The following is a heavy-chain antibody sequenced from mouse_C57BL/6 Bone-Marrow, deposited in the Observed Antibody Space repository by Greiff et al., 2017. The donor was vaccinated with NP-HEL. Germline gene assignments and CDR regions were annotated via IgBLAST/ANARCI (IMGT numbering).Heavy chain of an antibody. CDR2: ISNLAYSI. CDR3: ARREYGNYEAWFAY. V-gene: IGHV5-15*01. D-gene: IGHD2-10*02. J-gene: IGHJ3*01. CDR1: GFTFSDYG. Sequence: EVMLVESGGGLVQPGGSLKLSCAASGFTFSDYGMAWVRQAPRKGPEWVAFISNLAYSIYYADTVTGRFTISRENAKNTLYLEMSSLRSEDTAMYYCARREYGNYEAWFAYWGQGTLVTVSA.